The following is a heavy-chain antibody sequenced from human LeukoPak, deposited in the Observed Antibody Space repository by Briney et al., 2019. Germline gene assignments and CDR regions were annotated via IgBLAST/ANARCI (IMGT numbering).Heavy chain of an antibody. Sequence: GGSLRLSCAVSGFTVSSNYLSWVRQAPGEGLEWVSHTHADGSTYYADSVRERFTVSRDNSANTFYLQLNSLRADDTAIYFCAREAPMPGNYYFDFWGQGTLVTVSS. CDR2: THADGST. D-gene: IGHD1-7*01. V-gene: IGHV3-66*01. J-gene: IGHJ4*02. CDR3: AREAPMPGNYYFDF. CDR1: GFTVSSNY.